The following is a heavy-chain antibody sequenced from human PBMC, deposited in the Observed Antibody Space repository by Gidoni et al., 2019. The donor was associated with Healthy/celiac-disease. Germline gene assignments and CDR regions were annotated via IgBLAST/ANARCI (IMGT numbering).Heavy chain of an antibody. CDR3: AKGAYDFWAHDAFDI. D-gene: IGHD3-3*01. J-gene: IGHJ3*02. V-gene: IGHV3-9*01. CDR1: VFTFDAYA. Sequence: EVQLVESGGGLVTHGRSLRLSCATAVFTFDAYAMHWVRQAPGKGLEWVSGISWNSGSIGYADSVKGRFTISRDNAKNSLYLQMNSLRAEDTALYHCAKGAYDFWAHDAFDIWGQGTMVTVSS. CDR2: ISWNSGSI.